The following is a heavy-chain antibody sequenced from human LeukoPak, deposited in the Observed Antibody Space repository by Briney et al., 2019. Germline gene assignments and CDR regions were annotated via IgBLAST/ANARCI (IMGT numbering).Heavy chain of an antibody. CDR2: ISNHGNDG. CDR3: TRDRGAMNDFDY. J-gene: IGHJ4*02. V-gene: IGHV3-30*01. D-gene: IGHD2-2*01. CDR1: GFTFRSYA. Sequence: PGGSLRLSCAASGFTFRSYAMHWVRQAPGKGLEWVAVISNHGNDGFYADSVKGHFTISRDNSKNTLYLQMDSLRVEDTAVYYCTRDRGAMNDFDYWGQGTLVTVSS.